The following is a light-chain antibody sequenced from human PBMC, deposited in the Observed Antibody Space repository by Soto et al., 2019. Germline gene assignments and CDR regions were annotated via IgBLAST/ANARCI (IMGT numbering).Light chain of an antibody. CDR1: QSVSSN. CDR2: GAS. Sequence: EIVMTQSPATLSVSPGERATLSCRASQSVSSNLAWYQQKPGQAPRLLIYGASTRATGIPARFSGSGSGTEFTLTIGSLQSEDFAVYYCQQYNNWPTWTFGQGTKVDIK. V-gene: IGKV3-15*01. CDR3: QQYNNWPTWT. J-gene: IGKJ1*01.